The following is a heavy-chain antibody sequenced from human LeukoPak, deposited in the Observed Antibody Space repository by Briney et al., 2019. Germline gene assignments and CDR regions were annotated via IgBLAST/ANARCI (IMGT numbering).Heavy chain of an antibody. D-gene: IGHD1-26*01. V-gene: IGHV5-51*01. Sequence: RLGESLKISCKGSGYSFTTYWIGWVRQMPGKGLEWMGIIYPGDSDTRYSPSFQGQVTISADKSISTVYLQWSSLKASDTAMYYCARLGEGATNYFDYWGQGTLVTVSS. CDR1: GYSFTTYW. CDR2: IYPGDSDT. CDR3: ARLGEGATNYFDY. J-gene: IGHJ4*02.